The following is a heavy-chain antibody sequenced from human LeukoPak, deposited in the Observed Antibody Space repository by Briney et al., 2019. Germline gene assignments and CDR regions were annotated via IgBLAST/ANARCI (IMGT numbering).Heavy chain of an antibody. D-gene: IGHD3-22*01. CDR1: GGSVSSYY. Sequence: ETLSLTCSVSGGSVSSYYWSWIRQPPGKGLEWIGFFHDGGSTNYNPSFKSRVTISVDTSKNQVYLKLSSVTAADTAVYFCAKFYFDSSGYYDVFDIWGQGTIVTVSS. CDR3: AKFYFDSSGYYDVFDI. J-gene: IGHJ3*02. CDR2: FHDGGST. V-gene: IGHV4-59*02.